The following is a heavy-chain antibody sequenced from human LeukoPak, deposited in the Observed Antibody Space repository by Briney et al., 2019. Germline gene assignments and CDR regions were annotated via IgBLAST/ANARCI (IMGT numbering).Heavy chain of an antibody. CDR3: ARDGMVRGVIFGTYYFDY. J-gene: IGHJ4*02. CDR1: GFTFGDYG. Sequence: PGGSLRLSCTASGFTFGDYGMSWVRQAPGKGLEWVSSISSSSSYIYYADSVKGRFTISRDNAKNSLYLQMNSLRAEDTAVYYCARDGMVRGVIFGTYYFDYWGQGTLATVSS. CDR2: ISSSSSYI. V-gene: IGHV3-21*01. D-gene: IGHD3-10*01.